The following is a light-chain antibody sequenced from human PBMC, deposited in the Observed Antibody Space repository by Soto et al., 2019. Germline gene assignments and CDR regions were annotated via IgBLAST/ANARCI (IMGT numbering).Light chain of an antibody. J-gene: IGKJ3*01. V-gene: IGKV3D-20*02. CDR2: GAS. Sequence: EIVLTQSPATLSLSPGERATLSCRASQSVSSSYLAWYQPKPGQAPRLLIYGASTRATGVPARFSGSGSGTDFTLTISNLDPEDSAVYYCQQRSTWPPLFTCGPGTKGDIK. CDR1: QSVSSSY. CDR3: QQRSTWPPLFT.